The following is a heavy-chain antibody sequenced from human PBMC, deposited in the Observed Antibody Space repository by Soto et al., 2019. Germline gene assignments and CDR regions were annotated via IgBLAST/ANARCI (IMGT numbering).Heavy chain of an antibody. Sequence: ESGGGLVQPGGSLRPSCAASGFPFSTYSMSWVRQAPGKGLEWISYISASTLTTFYADSVKGRFTISRDTTQNSLYLQMNSLRDEDTAVYYCARAPQLVAPAATGFDSWGQGTLVTVSS. D-gene: IGHD2-2*01. V-gene: IGHV3-48*02. J-gene: IGHJ4*02. CDR1: GFPFSTYS. CDR2: ISASTLTT. CDR3: ARAPQLVAPAATGFDS.